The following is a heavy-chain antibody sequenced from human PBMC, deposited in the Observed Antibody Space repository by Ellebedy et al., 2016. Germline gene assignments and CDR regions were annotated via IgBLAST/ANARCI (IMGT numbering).Heavy chain of an antibody. D-gene: IGHD4-23*01. J-gene: IGHJ3*02. CDR1: GFTFSHYD. CDR3: ATRHYGGFDN. V-gene: IGHV3-53*01. CDR2: IDSGGSS. Sequence: GESLKISXAASGFTFSHYDINWVRQAPGKGLEWVSVIDSGGSSYYADSVKGRFTISRDSPKNTLYLQRNSLRAEDTAVYYCATRHYGGFDNWGRGTMVTVSS.